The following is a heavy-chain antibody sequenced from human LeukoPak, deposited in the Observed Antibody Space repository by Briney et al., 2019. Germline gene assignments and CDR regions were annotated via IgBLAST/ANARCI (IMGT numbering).Heavy chain of an antibody. D-gene: IGHD4-17*01. CDR3: ARTSRTSTVTNYYGMDV. CDR2: IYYSGST. CDR1: GGSISSYY. Sequence: SETLSLTCIVSGGSISSYYWSWIRQPPGKGLEWIGYIYYSGSTNYNPSLKSRVTISVDTSKNQFSLKLSSVTAADTAVYYCARTSRTSTVTNYYGMDVWGQGTTVTVSS. J-gene: IGHJ6*02. V-gene: IGHV4-59*12.